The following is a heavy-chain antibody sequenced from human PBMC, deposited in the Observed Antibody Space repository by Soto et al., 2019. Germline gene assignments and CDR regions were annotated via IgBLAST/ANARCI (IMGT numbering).Heavy chain of an antibody. D-gene: IGHD3-22*01. J-gene: IGHJ5*02. CDR2: IYHSGST. Sequence: SETLSLTCAVSGGSISSSNWWSWVRQPPGKGLEWIGEIYHSGSTNYNPSLKSRVTISVDKSKNQFSLKLSSVTAADTAVYYCARWAYYYDSSGYYHGSWFDPWGQGTLVTVSS. V-gene: IGHV4-4*02. CDR3: ARWAYYYDSSGYYHGSWFDP. CDR1: GGSISSSNW.